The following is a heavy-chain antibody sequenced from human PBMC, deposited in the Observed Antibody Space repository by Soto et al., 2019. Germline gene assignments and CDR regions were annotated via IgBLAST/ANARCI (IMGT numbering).Heavy chain of an antibody. CDR1: GYTFTSYD. Sequence: QVQLVQSGAEVKKPGASVKVSCKASGYTFTSYDINWVRQATGQGLEWMGWMNPNSGNTGYAQKFQGSVTITRNTSISTAYMELCSLRSEDTAVYYCARGDDLGYCSGGSCYTYNWFDPWGQGTLVTVSS. J-gene: IGHJ5*02. D-gene: IGHD2-15*01. CDR2: MNPNSGNT. CDR3: ARGDDLGYCSGGSCYTYNWFDP. V-gene: IGHV1-8*01.